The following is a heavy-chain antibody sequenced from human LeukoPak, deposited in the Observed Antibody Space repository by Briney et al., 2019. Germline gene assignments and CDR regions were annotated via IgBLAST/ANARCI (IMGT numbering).Heavy chain of an antibody. CDR2: IKQDGSEK. Sequence: PGGSLRLSCAASGFTFSSYWMSWVRQAPGKGLEWVANIKQDGSEKYYVDSVKGRFTISRDNAKNSLYLQMNSLRAEDTAVYYCARDPYYDILTGYLIRGAFDTWGLGTLVTVSS. D-gene: IGHD3-9*01. V-gene: IGHV3-7*01. J-gene: IGHJ3*02. CDR3: ARDPYYDILTGYLIRGAFDT. CDR1: GFTFSSYW.